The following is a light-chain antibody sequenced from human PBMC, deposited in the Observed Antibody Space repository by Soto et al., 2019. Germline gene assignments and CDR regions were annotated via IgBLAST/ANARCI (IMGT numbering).Light chain of an antibody. Sequence: DIQMTQSPSTLSASVGDRVTITCRASQSITNWLAWYQQKPGKAPKLLMYDASSFHSGVPSRFSGSGSGTEFTLTISSLQSEDFAVYYCQQYETWPPRFTFGPGTKVDLK. CDR1: QSITNW. J-gene: IGKJ3*01. CDR3: QQYETWPPRFT. CDR2: DAS. V-gene: IGKV1-5*01.